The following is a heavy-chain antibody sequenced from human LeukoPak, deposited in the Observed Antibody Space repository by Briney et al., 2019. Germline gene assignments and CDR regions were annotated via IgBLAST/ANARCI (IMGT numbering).Heavy chain of an antibody. J-gene: IGHJ3*02. D-gene: IGHD3-3*01. CDR2: IYYSGST. CDR1: GGSISSGDYY. CDR3: ARGTYDFWSGYHDAFDI. Sequence: SETLSLTCTVSGGSISSGDYYWSWIRQLPGKGLEWIGYIYYSGSTYYNPSLKSRVTISVDTSKNQFSLKLSSVTAADTAVYYCARGTYDFWSGYHDAFDIWGQGTMVTVSS. V-gene: IGHV4-30-4*08.